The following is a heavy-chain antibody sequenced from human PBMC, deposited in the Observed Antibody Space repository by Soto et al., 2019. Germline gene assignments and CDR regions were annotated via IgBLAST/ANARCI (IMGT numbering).Heavy chain of an antibody. V-gene: IGHV4-59*01. D-gene: IGHD2-15*01. CDR3: ARVRLGPVAY. Sequence: SETLSLTCTVSGGSISSYYWSWIRQPPGKGLEWIGYIYYSGSTNYNPSLKSRVTISVDTSKNQFSLKLSSVTAADTAVYYCARVRLGPVAYWGQGTLVTVSS. CDR2: IYYSGST. J-gene: IGHJ4*02. CDR1: GGSISSYY.